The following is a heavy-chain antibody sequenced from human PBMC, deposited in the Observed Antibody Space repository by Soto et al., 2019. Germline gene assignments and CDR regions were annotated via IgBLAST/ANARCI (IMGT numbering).Heavy chain of an antibody. CDR1: GGSIRRGNYF. J-gene: IGHJ4*02. Sequence: PSETLSLTCTVSGGSIRRGNYFWSWIRQHPGKGLEWIGSMSYSGSTYYNPSPKSRGHISLDTSRNQLSLKLSSVTAADTAVYSCARGQSIPLYFDYWGQGTLVTVSS. V-gene: IGHV4-31*03. CDR3: ARGQSIPLYFDY. CDR2: MSYSGST.